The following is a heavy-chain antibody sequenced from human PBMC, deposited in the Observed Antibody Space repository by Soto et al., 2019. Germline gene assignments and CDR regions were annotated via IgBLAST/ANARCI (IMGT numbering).Heavy chain of an antibody. D-gene: IGHD5-18*01. CDR1: GYTFTNYG. V-gene: IGHV1-18*01. CDR2: ISTFNGNT. Sequence: QVHLVQSGAEVKKPGASVTVSCKASGYTFTNYGINWVRQAPGHGLEWMGWISTFNGNTKFAQRLQGRVTMTRDTSTSTVYMDLTSLRSDDTAVYFCARETGGDNYGPGGFDIWGQGTMVTVSS. J-gene: IGHJ3*02. CDR3: ARETGGDNYGPGGFDI.